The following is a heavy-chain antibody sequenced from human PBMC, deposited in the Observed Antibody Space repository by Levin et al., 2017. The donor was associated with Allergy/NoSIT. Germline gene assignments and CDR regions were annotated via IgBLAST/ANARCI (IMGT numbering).Heavy chain of an antibody. CDR2: INHSGST. V-gene: IGHV4-34*01. CDR3: ARGDYDYVWGSYRSATGYFDY. J-gene: IGHJ4*02. Sequence: SQTLSLTCAVYGGSFSGYYWSWIRQPPGKGLEWIGEINHSGSTNYNPSLKSRVTISVDTSKNQFSLKLSSVTAADTAVYYCARGDYDYVWGSYRSATGYFDYWGQGTLVTVSS. CDR1: GGSFSGYY. D-gene: IGHD3-16*02.